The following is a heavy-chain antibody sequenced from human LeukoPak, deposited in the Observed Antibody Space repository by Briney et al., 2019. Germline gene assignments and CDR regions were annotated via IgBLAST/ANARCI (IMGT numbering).Heavy chain of an antibody. CDR1: GYTFTNYG. CDR2: IIPIFGTA. J-gene: IGHJ6*03. D-gene: IGHD6-25*01. CDR3: ARAAIDYYYYYMDV. Sequence: SVKVSCKASGYTFTNYGISWVRQAPGQGLEWMGGIIPIFGTANYAQKFQGRVTITADKSTSTAYMELSSLRSEDTAVYYCARAAIDYYYYYMDVWGKGTTVTISS. V-gene: IGHV1-69*06.